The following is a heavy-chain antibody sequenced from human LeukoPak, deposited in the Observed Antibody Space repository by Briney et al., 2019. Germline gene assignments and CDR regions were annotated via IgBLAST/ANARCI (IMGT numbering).Heavy chain of an antibody. CDR3: AKKPHRDTAMKNAFDI. Sequence: GGSLRLSCAASGVTYSIYGIHWVRQAPGKGLEWVAVIWYDGSNKYYADSVKGRFTISRDNSKSTLYLQMNSLRAEDTAVYYCAKKPHRDTAMKNAFDIWGQGTMVTVSS. J-gene: IGHJ3*02. V-gene: IGHV3-33*06. CDR1: GVTYSIYG. D-gene: IGHD5-18*01. CDR2: IWYDGSNK.